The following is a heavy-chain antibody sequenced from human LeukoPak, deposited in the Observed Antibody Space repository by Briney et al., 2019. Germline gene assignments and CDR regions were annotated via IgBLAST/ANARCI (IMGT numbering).Heavy chain of an antibody. D-gene: IGHD2-15*01. V-gene: IGHV1-2*02. CDR2: INPNSGDT. CDR3: ARGPLEYCSGGTCYSGRNWFDP. J-gene: IGHJ5*02. CDR1: GYILTDYY. Sequence: ASVKVSCKASGYILTDYYMYWVRQAPGQGLEWMGWINPNSGDTNYAQKFQGRVTMTRDTSISTVYMELRRLRYDDTAAYYCARGPLEYCSGGTCYSGRNWFDPWGQGTLVTVSS.